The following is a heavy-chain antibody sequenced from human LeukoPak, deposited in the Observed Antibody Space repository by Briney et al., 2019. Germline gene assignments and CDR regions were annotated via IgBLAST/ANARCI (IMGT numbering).Heavy chain of an antibody. CDR3: ARHVLRYFDWFAGSTHGAFDI. Sequence: PSETLSLTCTVSGGSISSYYWSWIRQPAGKGLEWIGRIYTSGSTNYNPSLKSRVTMSVDTSKNQFSLKLSSVTAADTAVYYCARHVLRYFDWFAGSTHGAFDIWGQGTMVTVSS. D-gene: IGHD3-9*01. J-gene: IGHJ3*02. CDR2: IYTSGST. CDR1: GGSISSYY. V-gene: IGHV4-4*07.